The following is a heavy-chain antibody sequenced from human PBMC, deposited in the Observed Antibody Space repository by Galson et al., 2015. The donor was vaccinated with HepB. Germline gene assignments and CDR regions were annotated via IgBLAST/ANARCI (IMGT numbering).Heavy chain of an antibody. D-gene: IGHD4-17*01. J-gene: IGHJ3*02. CDR1: GFTFSSYA. V-gene: IGHV3-30*04. CDR2: ISYDGSNK. CDR3: ARDGRGVPYGDYVGWGDAFDI. Sequence: SLRLSCAASGFTFSSYAMHWVRQAPGKGLEWVAVISYDGSNKYYADSVKGRFTISRDNSKKTLYLQMNSLRAEDTAVYYCARDGRGVPYGDYVGWGDAFDIWGQGTMVTVSS.